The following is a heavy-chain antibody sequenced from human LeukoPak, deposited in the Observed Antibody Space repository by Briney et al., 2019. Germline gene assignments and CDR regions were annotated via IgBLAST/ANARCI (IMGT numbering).Heavy chain of an antibody. CDR1: GFSFSNYA. CDR2: LRGNGDT. Sequence: GGSLTLSCAASGFSFSNYAMSWVREAPARGLEWVSSLRGNGDTFYAASVKGRFTLSRDDSRNTVFLQMNKLTVDDTARYYCAKANWVSNADAVVWGQGTVVTVSS. CDR3: AKANWVSNADAVV. J-gene: IGHJ4*02. D-gene: IGHD3-16*01. V-gene: IGHV3-23*01.